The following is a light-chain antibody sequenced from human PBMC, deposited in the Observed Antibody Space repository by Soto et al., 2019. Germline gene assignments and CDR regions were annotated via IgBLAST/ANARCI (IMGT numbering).Light chain of an antibody. CDR3: PSYDSSLSAWV. Sequence: QSVLTQPPSVSGAPGQRVTISCTGSRSNIGAGYDVHWYQQLPGTAPKLIISANSNRPSGVPDRFSGSKSGTSASLAITGLQAEDEDDYYCPSYDSSLSAWVFGGGTKLTVL. CDR1: RSNIGAGYD. V-gene: IGLV1-40*01. CDR2: ANS. J-gene: IGLJ3*02.